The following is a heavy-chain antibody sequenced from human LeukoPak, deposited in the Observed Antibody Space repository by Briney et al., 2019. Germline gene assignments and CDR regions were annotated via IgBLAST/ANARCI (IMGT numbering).Heavy chain of an antibody. CDR3: ARGTEPGDYGDYGSYYCYGMDG. D-gene: IGHD4-17*01. Sequence: GAPVKVSCMASGYTFTSYGISWVRQAPGQGLEWMGWSSAYNGNTNYAQKLQGRVTMTTDTSTSTAYMELRSLRSDDTAVYYCARGTEPGDYGDYGSYYCYGMDGWGQGTTVTVSS. CDR1: GYTFTSYG. J-gene: IGHJ6*02. CDR2: SSAYNGNT. V-gene: IGHV1-18*01.